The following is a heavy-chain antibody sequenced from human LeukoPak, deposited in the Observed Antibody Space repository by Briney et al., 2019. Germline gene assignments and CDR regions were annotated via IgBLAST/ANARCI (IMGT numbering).Heavy chain of an antibody. D-gene: IGHD3-9*01. CDR2: IVPIFVIA. V-gene: IGHV1-69*04. Sequence: GASVKVSCKASGGTFSSYAISWVRQAPGQGLEWMGRIVPIFVIANYAQKFQGRVTITADKSTSTAYMELSSLRSEDTAVYYCARDLKSYDILTGYSISNWFDPWGQGTLVTVSS. J-gene: IGHJ5*02. CDR1: GGTFSSYA. CDR3: ARDLKSYDILTGYSISNWFDP.